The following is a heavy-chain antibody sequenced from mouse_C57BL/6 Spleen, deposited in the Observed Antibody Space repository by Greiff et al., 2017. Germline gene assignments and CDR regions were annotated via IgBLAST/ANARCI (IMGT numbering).Heavy chain of an antibody. J-gene: IGHJ3*01. CDR3: ARRQPWFAY. CDR1: GYAFTNYL. Sequence: QVQLQQSGAELVRPGTSVKVSCKASGYAFTNYLIEWVKQRPGQGLEWIGVINPGSGGTNYTETFQGKATLTADKSSSTAYMQLSSLTSEDSAVYFCARRQPWFAYWGQGTLVTVSA. CDR2: INPGSGGT. D-gene: IGHD6-1*01. V-gene: IGHV1-54*01.